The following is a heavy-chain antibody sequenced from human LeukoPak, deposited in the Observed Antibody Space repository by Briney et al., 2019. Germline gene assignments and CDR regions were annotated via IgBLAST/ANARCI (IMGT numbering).Heavy chain of an antibody. CDR2: ISSSSSTI. CDR1: GFTFSSYS. D-gene: IGHD6-13*01. J-gene: IGHJ3*02. CDR3: ARDTQQLGHAFDI. Sequence: PGGSLRLSCAASGFTFSSYSMNWVRQAPGKGLEWVSYISSSSSTIYYADSVKGRFTISRDNAKNSLYLQMNSLRAEDTAVYYCARDTQQLGHAFDIWGQGTMVTVSS. V-gene: IGHV3-48*04.